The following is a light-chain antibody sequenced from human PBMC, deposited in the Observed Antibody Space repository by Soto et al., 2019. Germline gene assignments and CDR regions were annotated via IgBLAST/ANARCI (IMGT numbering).Light chain of an antibody. Sequence: EVVLTQSPGTVSLSPGEIATLSFRASQSVTSNYLVWYQQKPGQAPRLLIYAASSRATGIPDRFSGSGSGTDFTLSISRLEPEDFAVYYCHQYVSSLTWTFGQGTKVEIK. CDR2: AAS. CDR1: QSVTSNY. V-gene: IGKV3-20*01. CDR3: HQYVSSLTWT. J-gene: IGKJ1*01.